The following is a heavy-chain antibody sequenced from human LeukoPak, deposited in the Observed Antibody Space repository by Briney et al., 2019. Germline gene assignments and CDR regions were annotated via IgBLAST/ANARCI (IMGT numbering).Heavy chain of an antibody. D-gene: IGHD3-9*01. CDR2: ISGSGGST. CDR1: GFTFSSYA. CDR3: AKLGFVLRYFDWLLEPKYGMDV. Sequence: GGSLRLSCAASGFTFSSYAMSWVRQAPGKGLEWVSAISGSGGSTYYADSVKGRFTISRDNSKNTLYLQMNSLRAEDTAVYYCAKLGFVLRYFDWLLEPKYGMDVWGQGTTVTVSS. J-gene: IGHJ6*02. V-gene: IGHV3-23*01.